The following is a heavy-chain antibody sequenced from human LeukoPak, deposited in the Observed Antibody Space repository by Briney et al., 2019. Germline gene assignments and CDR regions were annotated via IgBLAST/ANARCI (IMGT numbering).Heavy chain of an antibody. V-gene: IGHV1-2*02. D-gene: IGHD1-20*01. Sequence: GASVKVSCKASGDTFSSFAVSWVREAPGQELEWMGWINPYSGGTNYAQKFQGRDTMTRDTSISTAYMELSKLRSDDTAVYYCARGGITGTFYYYYYMDLWGKETTVTVSS. J-gene: IGHJ6*03. CDR3: ARGGITGTFYYYYYMDL. CDR2: INPYSGGT. CDR1: GDTFSSFA.